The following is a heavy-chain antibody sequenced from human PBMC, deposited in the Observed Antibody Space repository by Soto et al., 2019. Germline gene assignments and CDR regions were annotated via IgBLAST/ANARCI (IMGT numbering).Heavy chain of an antibody. D-gene: IGHD5-12*01. CDR2: IIPIFGTA. Sequence: SVKVSCKASGGTFSSYAISGVRQAPGQGLEWMGGIIPIFGTANYAQKFQGRVTITADESTSTAYMELSSLRSEDTAVYYCARDQDGSGYDRSEMSNYWGQGTLVTVSS. V-gene: IGHV1-69*13. CDR1: GGTFSSYA. CDR3: ARDQDGSGYDRSEMSNY. J-gene: IGHJ4*02.